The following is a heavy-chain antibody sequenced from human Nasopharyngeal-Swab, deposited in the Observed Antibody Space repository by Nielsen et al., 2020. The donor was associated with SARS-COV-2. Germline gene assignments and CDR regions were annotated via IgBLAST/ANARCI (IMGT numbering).Heavy chain of an antibody. CDR3: ARRYSSSWRY. J-gene: IGHJ4*02. Sequence: GESLKISCQGSGYSFTSYWISWVRQMPGKGLEWMGRIDPSDSYTNYSPSFQGHVTISADKSINTAYLQWSSLKASDTAMYYCARRYSSSWRYWGQGTLVTVSS. CDR2: IDPSDSYT. D-gene: IGHD6-13*01. CDR1: GYSFTSYW. V-gene: IGHV5-10-1*01.